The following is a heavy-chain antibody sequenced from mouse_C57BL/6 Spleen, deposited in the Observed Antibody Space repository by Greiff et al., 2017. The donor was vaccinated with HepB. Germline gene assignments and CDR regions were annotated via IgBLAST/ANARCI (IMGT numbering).Heavy chain of an antibody. CDR1: GYSITSGYY. CDR2: ISYDGSN. CDR3: ASHDGYYPYYFDY. D-gene: IGHD2-3*01. Sequence: EVKLMESGPGLVKPSQSLSLTCSVTGYSITSGYYWNWIRQFPGNKLEWMGYISYDGSNNYNPSLKNRISITRDTSKNQFFLKLNSVTTEDTATYYCASHDGYYPYYFDYWGQGTTLTVSS. V-gene: IGHV3-6*01. J-gene: IGHJ2*01.